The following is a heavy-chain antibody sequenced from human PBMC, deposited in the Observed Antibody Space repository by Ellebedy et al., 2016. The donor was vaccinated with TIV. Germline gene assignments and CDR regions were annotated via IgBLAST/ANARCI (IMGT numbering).Heavy chain of an antibody. CDR3: SRHTDYALDY. D-gene: IGHD4-17*01. V-gene: IGHV3-21*01. CDR1: GFTFSSYG. Sequence: GESLKISCAASGFTFSSYGMHWVRQAPGKGLEWVSSISSSSSYIYYADSVKGRFTISRDNAKNSLYLQMNSLRAEDTAVYYCSRHTDYALDYWGQGALVTVSS. CDR2: ISSSSSYI. J-gene: IGHJ4*02.